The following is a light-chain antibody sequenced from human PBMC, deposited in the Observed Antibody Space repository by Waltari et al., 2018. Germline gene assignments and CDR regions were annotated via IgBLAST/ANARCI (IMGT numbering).Light chain of an antibody. CDR3: QQFGSSPWT. J-gene: IGKJ1*01. CDR1: QSVGTNY. CDR2: GTS. Sequence: EIVLTQSPGTLSLSPEERATLSCRASQSVGTNYLAWYQQKPGQAPRLLIYGTSRRATGIPDRCSGSGYATDFTLTISRLEPEDFAVYYCQQFGSSPWTFGHGTKVEIK. V-gene: IGKV3-20*01.